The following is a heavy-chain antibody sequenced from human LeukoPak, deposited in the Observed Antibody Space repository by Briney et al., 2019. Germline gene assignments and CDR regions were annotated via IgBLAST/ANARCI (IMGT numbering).Heavy chain of an antibody. J-gene: IGHJ4*02. CDR3: TRDAPRVDYDNDYFDL. V-gene: IGHV3-48*04. D-gene: IGHD3-9*01. CDR1: GFTFSTYN. Sequence: GGSLRLSCAASGFTFSTYNMNWVRQTPGKGLEWVSFIRFSSTTIYYADAVKGRFTISRDNAKSSLYLQMNSLRVEDTAVYYCTRDAPRVDYDNDYFDLWGQGTLVTVSA. CDR2: IRFSSTTI.